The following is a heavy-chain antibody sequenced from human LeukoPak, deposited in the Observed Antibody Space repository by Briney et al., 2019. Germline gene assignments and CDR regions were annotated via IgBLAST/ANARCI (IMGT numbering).Heavy chain of an antibody. Sequence: GASVKVSCKASGYMFAGYYMHWVRQAPGQGLEWMGWINPNSGVPNYTQKSQGRVTMTRDTSIKTVYMELHGVTSDDTAVYYCAINRFVEWFYFDYWGQGTLVTVSS. D-gene: IGHD3-3*01. V-gene: IGHV1-2*02. J-gene: IGHJ4*02. CDR1: GYMFAGYY. CDR2: INPNSGVP. CDR3: AINRFVEWFYFDY.